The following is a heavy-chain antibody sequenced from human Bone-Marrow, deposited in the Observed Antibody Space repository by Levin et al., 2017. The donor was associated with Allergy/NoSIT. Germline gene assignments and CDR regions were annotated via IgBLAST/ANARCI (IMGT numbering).Heavy chain of an antibody. CDR1: GFTFSSYA. CDR2: ISYDGSNK. V-gene: IGHV3-30-3*01. J-gene: IGHJ3*02. Sequence: GGSLRLSCAASGFTFSSYAMHWVRQAPGKGLEWVAVISYDGSNKYYADSVKGRFTISRDNSKNTLYLQMNSLRAEDTAVYYCARDYYGSGRQDAFDIWGQGTMVTVSS. D-gene: IGHD3-10*01. CDR3: ARDYYGSGRQDAFDI.